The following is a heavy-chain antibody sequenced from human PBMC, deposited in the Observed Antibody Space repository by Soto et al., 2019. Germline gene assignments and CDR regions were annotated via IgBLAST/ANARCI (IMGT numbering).Heavy chain of an antibody. D-gene: IGHD2-2*01. V-gene: IGHV1-2*04. CDR1: GYTFTGYY. CDR3: ASSGISSTSPFDY. CDR2: INPNSGGT. Sequence: ASVKVSCKASGYTFTGYYMHWVRQAPGQGLEWMGWINPNSGGTNYAQKFQGWVTMTRDTSISTAYMELSRLRSDDTAVYYCASSGISSTSPFDYWGQGTLVTSPQ. J-gene: IGHJ4*02.